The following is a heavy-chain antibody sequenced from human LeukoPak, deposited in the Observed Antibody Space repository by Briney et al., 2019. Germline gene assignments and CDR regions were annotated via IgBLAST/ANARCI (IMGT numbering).Heavy chain of an antibody. Sequence: PSETLSLTCAVSGGSISSGDYYWSWIRQPPGKGLEWIGYIYYSGSTYYNPSLKSRVTISVDTSKNQFSLKLSSVTAADTAVYYCARGGSYGDYGIDYWGQGTLVTVSS. CDR2: IYYSGST. CDR3: ARGGSYGDYGIDY. V-gene: IGHV4-30-4*01. D-gene: IGHD4-17*01. J-gene: IGHJ4*02. CDR1: GGSISSGDYY.